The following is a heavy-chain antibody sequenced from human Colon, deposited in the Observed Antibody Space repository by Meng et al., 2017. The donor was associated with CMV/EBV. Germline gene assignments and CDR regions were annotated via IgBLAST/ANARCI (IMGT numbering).Heavy chain of an antibody. D-gene: IGHD6-19*01. CDR3: VRSSGWSLFDY. CDR2: IRSDGSAT. CDR1: GYTFSDYY. V-gene: IGHV1-2*02. Sequence: QVQLMQSGAGVKEPGASVKVSCKTSGYTFSDYYMHWVRQAPGQGLEWMGWIRSDGSATNYAQKFRGRVTMTRDASVSTAYMELSGLTSDDTAVYFCVRSSGWSLFDYWGPGALVTAPQ. J-gene: IGHJ4*02.